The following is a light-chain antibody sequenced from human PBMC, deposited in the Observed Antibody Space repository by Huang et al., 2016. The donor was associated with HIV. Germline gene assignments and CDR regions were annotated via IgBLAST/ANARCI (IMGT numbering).Light chain of an antibody. CDR3: HQYNNWPRDT. V-gene: IGKV3-15*01. CDR2: GVS. J-gene: IGKJ2*01. Sequence: EILLTQSPATLSVSPGERATLSCRASQSVNNNLAWYQQKPVQAPRLLIYGVSTRATGIPARFSGSGSGTEFTLTISSLQSEDFAVYYCHQYNNWPRDTFGQGTKLEIK. CDR1: QSVNNN.